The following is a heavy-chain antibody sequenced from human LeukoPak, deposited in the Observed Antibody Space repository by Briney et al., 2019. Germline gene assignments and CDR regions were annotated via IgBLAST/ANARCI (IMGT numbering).Heavy chain of an antibody. D-gene: IGHD3-22*01. J-gene: IGHJ4*02. V-gene: IGHV4-38-2*02. Sequence: SETLSLTCTVSGYSVSSGYYWGWIRQSPGKGLEWIGSIYHSGSTYYSPSLRSRITISVDTSKNQFSLKLSSVTAADTTVYYCAREDYYDSSGYYFDCWGQGTLVTVSS. CDR2: IYHSGST. CDR1: GYSVSSGYY. CDR3: AREDYYDSSGYYFDC.